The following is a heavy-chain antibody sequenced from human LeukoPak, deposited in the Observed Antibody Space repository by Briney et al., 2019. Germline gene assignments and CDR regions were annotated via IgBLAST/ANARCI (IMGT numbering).Heavy chain of an antibody. J-gene: IGHJ4*02. CDR2: ISGSGGST. CDR3: AKDHGVGYCSSTSCY. D-gene: IGHD2-2*01. V-gene: IGHV3-23*01. Sequence: GGSLRLSCAASGFTFSSYAMSWVRQAPGKGLEWVSAISGSGGSTYYADSVKGRFTISRDNSKNTLYLQMNGLSAEDTAVYYCAKDHGVGYCSSTSCYWGQGTLVTVSS. CDR1: GFTFSSYA.